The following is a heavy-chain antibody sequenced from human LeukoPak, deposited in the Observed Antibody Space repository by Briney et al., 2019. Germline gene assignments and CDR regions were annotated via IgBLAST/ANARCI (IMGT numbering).Heavy chain of an antibody. CDR2: IYHSGST. D-gene: IGHD3-22*01. J-gene: IGHJ4*02. CDR3: ARSFYYYDSSVRFDY. Sequence: SETLSLTCAVSGGSISSGGYSWTWIRQPPGKGLEWIGYIYHSGSTSYNPSLKSRVTISVDTSKNQFSLKLSSVTAADTAVYYCARSFYYYDSSVRFDYWGQGTLVTVSS. V-gene: IGHV4-30-2*01. CDR1: GGSISSGGYS.